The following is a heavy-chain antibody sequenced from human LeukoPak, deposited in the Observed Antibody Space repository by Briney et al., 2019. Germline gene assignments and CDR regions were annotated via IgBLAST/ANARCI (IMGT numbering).Heavy chain of an antibody. V-gene: IGHV4-4*07. CDR1: GGSISGYY. Sequence: SETLSLTCTVSGGSISGYYWSWLRQPAGKGLEWIGRIYTSGSTNYNPSLKSRVTMSVDTSKNQFSLKLRSVTAADTAVYYCARDPDNDPFDYWGQGTLVTVSS. D-gene: IGHD1-1*01. CDR3: ARDPDNDPFDY. J-gene: IGHJ4*02. CDR2: IYTSGST.